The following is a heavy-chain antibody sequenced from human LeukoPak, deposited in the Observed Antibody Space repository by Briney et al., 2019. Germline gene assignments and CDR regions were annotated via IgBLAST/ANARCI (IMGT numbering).Heavy chain of an antibody. CDR3: ARDRTPSRWVTTQYFDY. Sequence: SETLSLTCTVSGGSISSYYWSWIRQPAGKGLEWIGRIYTSGSTNYNPSLKSRVTMSVDTSKNQFSLKLSSVTAADTAVYYCARDRTPSRWVTTQYFDYWGQGTLVTVSS. CDR1: GGSISSYY. D-gene: IGHD4-11*01. V-gene: IGHV4-4*07. CDR2: IYTSGST. J-gene: IGHJ4*02.